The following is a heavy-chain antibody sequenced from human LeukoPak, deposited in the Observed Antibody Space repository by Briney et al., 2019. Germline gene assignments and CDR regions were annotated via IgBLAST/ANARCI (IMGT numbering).Heavy chain of an antibody. CDR1: GFTFSSYA. V-gene: IGHV3-64D*06. D-gene: IGHD2-15*01. CDR3: VKGYCSGDSCYWYFDL. Sequence: GGSLRLSCSASGFTFSSYAMHWVRQAPGKGLEYVSAITSNGGSTYYADSVKGRFTISRVTSKNTMNLQMSSLRAEDTAVYYCVKGYCSGDSCYWYFDLWGRGTPVTVSS. J-gene: IGHJ2*01. CDR2: ITSNGGST.